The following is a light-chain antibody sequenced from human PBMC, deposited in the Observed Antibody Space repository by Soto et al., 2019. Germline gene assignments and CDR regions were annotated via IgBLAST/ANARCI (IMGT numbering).Light chain of an antibody. J-gene: IGKJ1*01. V-gene: IGKV3-15*01. CDR1: QTVTTN. CDR3: HQRQSWPRT. CDR2: GAS. Sequence: EIVMTQSPGTLSVSPGERASLSCRASQTVTTNLAWYQQKPGQAPRLLIYGASTRATGVPARFIGTGSGTDFTLTISDVQPEDFALYYCHQRQSWPRTFGQGTKVDIK.